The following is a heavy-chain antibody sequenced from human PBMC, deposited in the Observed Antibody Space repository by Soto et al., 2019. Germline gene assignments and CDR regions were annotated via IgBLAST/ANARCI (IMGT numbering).Heavy chain of an antibody. CDR2: ISGSGGST. CDR1: GFTFSSYA. Sequence: GGSLRLSCAASGFTFSSYAMSWVRQAPGKGLEWVSAISGSGGSTYYADSVKGRFTIPRDNSKNTLYLQMNSLRAEDMAVYYCAKDQGWIQLWFAPAYFDYWGPGSLFTVSS. CDR3: AKDQGWIQLWFAPAYFDY. D-gene: IGHD5-18*01. J-gene: IGHJ4*02. V-gene: IGHV3-23*01.